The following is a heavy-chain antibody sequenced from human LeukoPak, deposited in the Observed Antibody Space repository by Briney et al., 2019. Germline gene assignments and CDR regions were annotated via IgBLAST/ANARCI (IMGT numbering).Heavy chain of an antibody. CDR2: IYYRGST. J-gene: IGHJ6*03. V-gene: IGHV4-39*01. CDR3: ARTDTRYYYYMDV. D-gene: IGHD5-18*01. CDR1: RGSISSSSYY. Sequence: SETLSLTCTVSRGSISSSSYYWGWIRQPPGKGLEWIGSIYYRGSTYYSPSLKSRVTISVDTSKNQFSLKLSSVTAADTAVYYCARTDTRYYYYMDVWGKGTTVTISS.